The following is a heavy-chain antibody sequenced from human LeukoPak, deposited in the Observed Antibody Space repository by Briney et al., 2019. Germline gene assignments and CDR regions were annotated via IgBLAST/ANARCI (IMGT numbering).Heavy chain of an antibody. CDR3: ARDPAGLSSV. CDR1: GFTFSNYW. D-gene: IGHD2-15*01. Sequence: PGGSLRLSCAASGFTFSNYWMHWDRQVPGMGLVWVSRINGDGSSTSYADSVKGRFTISRDNAKNTLYLQMNSLRAEDTAVYYCARDPAGLSSVWGQGTMVTVSS. J-gene: IGHJ3*01. V-gene: IGHV3-74*01. CDR2: INGDGSST.